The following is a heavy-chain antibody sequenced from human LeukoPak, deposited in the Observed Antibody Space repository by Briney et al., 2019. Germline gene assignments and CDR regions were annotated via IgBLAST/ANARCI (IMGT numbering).Heavy chain of an antibody. J-gene: IGHJ3*02. D-gene: IGHD2/OR15-2a*01. CDR3: ARLIVDTDHDAFDI. V-gene: IGHV3-21*01. CDR2: ISSSSSYI. CDR1: GFTFSSYS. Sequence: PGGSLRLSCAASGFTFSSYSMNWVRQAPGKGLEWVSSISSSSSYIYYADSVKGRFTISRDNAKNSLYLQMNSLRAEDTAVYYCARLIVDTDHDAFDIWGQGTMVTVSS.